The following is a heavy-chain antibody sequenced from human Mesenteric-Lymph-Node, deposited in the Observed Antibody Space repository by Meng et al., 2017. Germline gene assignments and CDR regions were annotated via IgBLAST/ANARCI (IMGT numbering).Heavy chain of an antibody. Sequence: GESLKISCAASGFTFSSYDMHWVRQATGKGLEWVSAIGTAGDTYYPGSVKGRFTISRENAKNSLYLQMNSLRAGDTAVYYCVRAIVGVVIEGSGMDAWGQGTTVTVSS. J-gene: IGHJ6*02. V-gene: IGHV3-13*01. CDR2: IGTAGDT. CDR1: GFTFSSYD. D-gene: IGHD3-3*01. CDR3: VRAIVGVVIEGSGMDA.